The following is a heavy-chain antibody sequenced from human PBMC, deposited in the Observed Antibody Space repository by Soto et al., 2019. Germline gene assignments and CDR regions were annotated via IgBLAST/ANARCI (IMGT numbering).Heavy chain of an antibody. V-gene: IGHV3-23*01. CDR3: AKVKPDRFLEWLPPSEDYYGMDV. J-gene: IGHJ6*02. D-gene: IGHD3-3*01. CDR1: GFTFSGYA. Sequence: GGSLRLSCAASGFTFSGYAMSWVRQAPGKGLEWVSAISGSGGSAYYADSVKGRFTISRDNSKDTLYLQMNSLRAEDTAVYYCAKVKPDRFLEWLPPSEDYYGMDVWGQGTTVTVSS. CDR2: ISGSGGSA.